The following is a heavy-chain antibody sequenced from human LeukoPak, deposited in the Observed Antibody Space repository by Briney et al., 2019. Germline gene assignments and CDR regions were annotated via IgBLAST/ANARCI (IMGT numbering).Heavy chain of an antibody. CDR2: ISSSSYI. V-gene: IGHV3-21*01. CDR3: ARGVDSNWFDP. Sequence: GGSLRLSCTASGFTFSDYSMNWVRQAPGKGLEWVSSISSSSYIYYADSVKGRFTISRDNAKNSLYLQMNSLRAEDTAVYYCARGVDSNWFDPWGQGTLVTVSS. CDR1: GFTFSDYS. D-gene: IGHD5-12*01. J-gene: IGHJ5*02.